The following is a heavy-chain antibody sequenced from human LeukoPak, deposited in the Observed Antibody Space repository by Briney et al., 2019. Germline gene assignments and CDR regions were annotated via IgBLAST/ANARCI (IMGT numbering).Heavy chain of an antibody. CDR2: IWYDGSNK. V-gene: IGHV3-33*01. J-gene: IGHJ3*02. Sequence: GGSLRLSCAAPGFTFSSYGMHWVRQAPGKGLEWVAVIWYDGSNKYYADSVKGRFTISRDNSKNTLYLQMNSLRAEDTAVYYCARGAVAGDAFDIWGQGTMVTVSS. CDR1: GFTFSSYG. CDR3: ARGAVAGDAFDI. D-gene: IGHD6-19*01.